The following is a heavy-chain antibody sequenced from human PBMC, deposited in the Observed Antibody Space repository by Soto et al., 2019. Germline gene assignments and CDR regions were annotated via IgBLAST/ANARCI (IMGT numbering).Heavy chain of an antibody. D-gene: IGHD3-9*01. CDR3: ANGRATYGLLTHDY. CDR1: GFSFRNYA. CDR2: LTGSSSNT. V-gene: IGHV3-23*01. J-gene: IGHJ4*02. Sequence: GGSLRLSCAVSGFSFRNYAMSWVRQAPGKGLEWISTLTGSSSNTYYADSVKGRFAISRDNSRNTLYLQMHSLTAEDTAVYYCANGRATYGLLTHDYWGQGTLVTVSS.